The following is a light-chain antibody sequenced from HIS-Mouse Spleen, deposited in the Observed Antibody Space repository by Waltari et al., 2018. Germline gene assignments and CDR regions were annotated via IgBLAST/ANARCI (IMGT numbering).Light chain of an antibody. Sequence: QSALTQPRSVSGSPGQSVTISCTGTSSDVGGYNYFSWYPQHPGKAPKLMIYDVSKRPSGVPDRFSGSKSGNTASLTISGLQAEDEADYYCCSYAGSYPVVFGGGTKLTVL. CDR3: CSYAGSYPVV. CDR2: DVS. J-gene: IGLJ2*01. CDR1: SSDVGGYNY. V-gene: IGLV2-11*01.